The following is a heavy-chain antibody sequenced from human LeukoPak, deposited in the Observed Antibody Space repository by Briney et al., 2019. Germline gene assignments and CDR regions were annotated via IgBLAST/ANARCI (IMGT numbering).Heavy chain of an antibody. CDR1: GFTFSSYS. V-gene: IGHV3-23*01. Sequence: GGSLRLSCAASGFTFSSYSMNWVRQAPGKGLEWVSGIRSAVDTTHYADSVKGRFIISRDNSKNTLSLQLNSLRPEDTALYYCAKHFCTGLDCSLFDSWGQGTLVTVSS. D-gene: IGHD3/OR15-3a*01. CDR2: IRSAVDTT. CDR3: AKHFCTGLDCSLFDS. J-gene: IGHJ4*02.